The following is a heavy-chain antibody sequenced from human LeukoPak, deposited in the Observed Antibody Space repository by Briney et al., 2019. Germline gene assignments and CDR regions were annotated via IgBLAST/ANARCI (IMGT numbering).Heavy chain of an antibody. J-gene: IGHJ4*02. CDR3: ARTMVQGVIITSYFDY. V-gene: IGHV3-23*01. D-gene: IGHD3-10*01. CDR1: GFTFSSYA. CDR2: ISGSDGST. Sequence: GGSLRLSCAASGFTFSSYAMSWVRQAPGKGLEWVSAISGSDGSTYYADSVKGRFTISRDNSKNTLYLQMNSLRAEDTAVYYCARTMVQGVIITSYFDYWGQGTLVTVSS.